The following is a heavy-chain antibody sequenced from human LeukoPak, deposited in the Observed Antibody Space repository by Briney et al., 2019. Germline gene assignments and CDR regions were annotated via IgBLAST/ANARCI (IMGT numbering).Heavy chain of an antibody. V-gene: IGHV3-11*01. CDR3: ARKAPYCGGDCLVGSISDAFDI. Sequence: GGSLRLSCAASGFTFSDYYMSWIRQAPGKGLEWVSYISSSGSTIYYADSVKGRFTISRDNAKNSLYLQMNSLRAEDTAVYYCARKAPYCGGDCLVGSISDAFDIWGQETMVTVSS. CDR1: GFTFSDYY. CDR2: ISSSGSTI. J-gene: IGHJ3*02. D-gene: IGHD2-21*01.